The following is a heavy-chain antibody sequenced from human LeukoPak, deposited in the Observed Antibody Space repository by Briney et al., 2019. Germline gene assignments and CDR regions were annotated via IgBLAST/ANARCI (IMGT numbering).Heavy chain of an antibody. CDR3: ARWLVGALKPGAFDV. Sequence: PGGSLRLSCAASGFTFISNSMNWVRQAPGEGLEWISSISSSSNYIYYADSVKGRFTISRDNVKNSLFLQMNSLRVEDTAIYYCARWLVGALKPGAFDVWGQGTMVTVSS. V-gene: IGHV3-21*06. J-gene: IGHJ3*01. CDR1: GFTFISNS. CDR2: ISSSSNYI. D-gene: IGHD1-26*01.